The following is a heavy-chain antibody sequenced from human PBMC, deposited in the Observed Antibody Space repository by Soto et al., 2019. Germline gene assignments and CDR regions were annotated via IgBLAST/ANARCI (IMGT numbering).Heavy chain of an antibody. D-gene: IGHD6-13*01. CDR3: AKDHSSSWYYFDY. V-gene: IGHV3-30*18. J-gene: IGHJ4*02. Sequence: GGSLRLSCAASGFTFSSYGMHWVRQAPGKGLEWVAVISYDGSNKYYADSVKGRFTISRDNSKNTLYLQMNSLRAEDTAVYYCAKDHSSSWYYFDYWGQGTLVTVSS. CDR1: GFTFSSYG. CDR2: ISYDGSNK.